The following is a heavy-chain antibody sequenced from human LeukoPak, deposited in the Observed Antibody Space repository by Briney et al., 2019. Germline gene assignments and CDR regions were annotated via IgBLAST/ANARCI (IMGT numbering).Heavy chain of an antibody. CDR1: GFTFSGYA. D-gene: IGHD5-12*01. V-gene: IGHV3-23*01. J-gene: IGHJ4*02. Sequence: GGSLRLSCAASGFTFSGYAMSWVRQAPGKGLEWVSGISGSGSSTHYADSVKGRFTVSRDNSKNTLYLQMSSLRAEDTAVYYCAKSRGIYDNSGWRTFDYWGQGTLVIVSS. CDR3: AKSRGIYDNSGWRTFDY. CDR2: ISGSGSST.